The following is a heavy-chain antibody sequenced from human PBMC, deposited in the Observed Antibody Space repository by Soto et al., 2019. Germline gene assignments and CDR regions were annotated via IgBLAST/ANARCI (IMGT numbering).Heavy chain of an antibody. CDR2: IIPIFGTA. Sequence: QVQLVQSGAEVKKPGSSVKVSCKAPGGTFSSYAISWVRQAPGQGLEWMGGIIPIFGTAKYAQKFQGRVTSTADEYTSTCYMELSSLRSEDTAVYYCARSQGGSSSLDIYYYYYYGMDVWGQGTTVTVSS. V-gene: IGHV1-69*01. D-gene: IGHD2-15*01. CDR1: GGTFSSYA. J-gene: IGHJ6*02. CDR3: ARSQGGSSSLDIYYYYYYGMDV.